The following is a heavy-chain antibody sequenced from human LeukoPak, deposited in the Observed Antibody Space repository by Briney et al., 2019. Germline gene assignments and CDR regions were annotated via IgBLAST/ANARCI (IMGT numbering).Heavy chain of an antibody. D-gene: IGHD6-19*01. CDR1: GFTFSSYA. CDR2: ISYDGSNK. V-gene: IGHV3-30-3*01. Sequence: GRSLRLSCAASGFTFSSYAMHWVRQAPGKGLEWVAVISYDGSNKYYADSVKGRFTISRDNSKNTLYMQMNSLRAEDTAVYYCAREPTHSSGWYLDYWGQGTLVTVSS. J-gene: IGHJ4*02. CDR3: AREPTHSSGWYLDY.